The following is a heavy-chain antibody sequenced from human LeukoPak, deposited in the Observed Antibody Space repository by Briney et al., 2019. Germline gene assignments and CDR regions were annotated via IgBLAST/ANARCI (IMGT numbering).Heavy chain of an antibody. Sequence: GTSVKVSCRASGFTFSNSAIQWVLQARGQRLEWIGWIVVGSGNTNYAQKFQERVTITRDMSTSTAYMELNSLRFEDTAVYYCAADDLTRGYWGQGTLVTVSS. V-gene: IGHV1-58*02. CDR2: IVVGSGNT. CDR3: AADDLTRGY. CDR1: GFTFSNSA. J-gene: IGHJ4*02.